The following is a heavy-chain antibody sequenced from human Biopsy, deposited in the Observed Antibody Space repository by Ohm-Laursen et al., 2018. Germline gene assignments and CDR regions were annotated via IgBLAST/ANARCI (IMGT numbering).Heavy chain of an antibody. CDR2: ILYSGST. CDR3: ARDSGILNYGNFKYYHYYGMDV. V-gene: IGHV4-59*01. Sequence: SDTLSLTCSVSGGSISSYYWSWIRQPPGKGLEWIGYILYSGSTNYNPSLESRVTISVDTSKNQFSLTLRSVTAADTAVYYCARDSGILNYGNFKYYHYYGMDVWGQGTKVTVSS. J-gene: IGHJ6*02. D-gene: IGHD4-11*01. CDR1: GGSISSYY.